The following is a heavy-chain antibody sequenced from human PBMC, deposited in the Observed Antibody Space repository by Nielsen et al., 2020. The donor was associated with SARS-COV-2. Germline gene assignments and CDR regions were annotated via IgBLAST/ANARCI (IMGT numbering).Heavy chain of an antibody. V-gene: IGHV4-4*02. CDR3: ARGKAVAVYYYGMDV. D-gene: IGHD6-19*01. J-gene: IGHJ6*02. CDR1: GGSISSSNW. Sequence: SETLSLTCAVSGGSISSSNWWSWVRQPPGKGLEWIGEIYHSGSTNYNPSLKSRVTISVDTSKNQFSLKLSSVTAADTAVYYCARGKAVAVYYYGMDVWGRGTTVTVSS. CDR2: IYHSGST.